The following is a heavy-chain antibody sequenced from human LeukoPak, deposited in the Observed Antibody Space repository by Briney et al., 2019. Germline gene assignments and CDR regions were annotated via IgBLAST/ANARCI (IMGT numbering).Heavy chain of an antibody. CDR2: FDPEDGET. V-gene: IGHV1-24*01. D-gene: IGHD6-13*01. Sequence: ASVKVSCKVSGYTLTELSMHWVRQAPGKGLEWMGGFDPEDGETIYAQKFQGRVTMTRNTSISTAYMELSSLRSEDTAVYYCATYSSSWYSGYYYYYMDVWGKGTTVTVSS. CDR1: GYTLTELS. CDR3: ATYSSSWYSGYYYYYMDV. J-gene: IGHJ6*03.